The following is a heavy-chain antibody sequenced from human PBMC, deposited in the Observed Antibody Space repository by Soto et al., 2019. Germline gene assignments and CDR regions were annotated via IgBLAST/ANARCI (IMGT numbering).Heavy chain of an antibody. CDR2: ISGSGSPI. CDR1: GLTFSSYN. V-gene: IGHV3-48*02. J-gene: IGHJ6*02. Sequence: EVQLVESGGGLVQPGGSLRLSCAASGLTFSSYNMNWVRQAPGKGLEWVSYISGSGSPIHYADSVKGRFTISRDNAKNSRYLQMNSLRDEDTAVYYCASSYYYGMDVWGQGTTVTVSS. CDR3: ASSYYYGMDV.